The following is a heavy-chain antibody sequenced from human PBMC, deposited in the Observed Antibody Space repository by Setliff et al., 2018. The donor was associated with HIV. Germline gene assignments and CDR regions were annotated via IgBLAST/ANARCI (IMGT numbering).Heavy chain of an antibody. CDR3: TRLAGGYADY. Sequence: PSETLSLTCTVSGASFTTHYWSLIRQPPGKGLEWIGCISTSGSTNYNPSLKSRVTLSIDMSKNQFSLKMSPVTAADTAVYYCTRLAGGYADYWGQGTLVTVSS. V-gene: IGHV4-4*09. CDR1: GASFTTHY. CDR2: ISTSGST. J-gene: IGHJ4*02. D-gene: IGHD5-12*01.